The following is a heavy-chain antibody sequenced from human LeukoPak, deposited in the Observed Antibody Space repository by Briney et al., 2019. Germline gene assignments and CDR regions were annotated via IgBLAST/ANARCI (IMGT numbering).Heavy chain of an antibody. CDR3: ARVLYFYTLGYYFDY. J-gene: IGHJ4*02. CDR1: GFTFSSYW. CDR2: IKQDGSEK. D-gene: IGHD3-10*01. Sequence: PGGSLRLSCAASGFTFSSYWMSWVRQAPGKGLEWAANIKQDGSEKYYVDSVKGRFTISRDNAKNSLSLQMNSLRAEDTAVYYCARVLYFYTLGYYFDYWGQGTLVTVSS. V-gene: IGHV3-7*01.